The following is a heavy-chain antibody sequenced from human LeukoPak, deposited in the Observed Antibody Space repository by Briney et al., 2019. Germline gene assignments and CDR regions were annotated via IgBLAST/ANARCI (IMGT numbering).Heavy chain of an antibody. CDR2: IKGDESAR. J-gene: IGHJ4*02. CDR3: ARDVGGSLDY. CDR1: GFTFSTYW. D-gene: IGHD1-26*01. Sequence: PGGSLRLSCAASGFTFSTYWMAWVRQAPGKGLEWVANIKGDESARHQADSVKGRFTISRDNAQNSVYLQMSSLRGEDTAVYYCARDVGGSLDYWGQGTLVTVSP. V-gene: IGHV3-7*01.